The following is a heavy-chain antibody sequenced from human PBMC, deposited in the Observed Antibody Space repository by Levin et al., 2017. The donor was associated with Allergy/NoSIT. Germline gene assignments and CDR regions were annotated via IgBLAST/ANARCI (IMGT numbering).Heavy chain of an antibody. D-gene: IGHD3-3*01. V-gene: IGHV1-69*06. CDR2: IIPIFGTA. Sequence: KISCKASGGTFSSYAISWVRQAPGQGLEWMGGIIPIFGTANYAQKFQGRVTITADKSTSTAYMELSSLRSEDTAVYYCARGGDYDFWSGYYAAPYYYGMDVWGQGTTVTVSS. CDR1: GGTFSSYA. J-gene: IGHJ6*02. CDR3: ARGGDYDFWSGYYAAPYYYGMDV.